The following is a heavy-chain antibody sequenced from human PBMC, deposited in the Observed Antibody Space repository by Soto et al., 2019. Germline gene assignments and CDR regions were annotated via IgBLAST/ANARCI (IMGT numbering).Heavy chain of an antibody. V-gene: IGHV4-39*01. CDR1: GGSISSSSYY. J-gene: IGHJ5*02. CDR2: IYYSGST. CDR3: ARQARSEYCSGGSCYSTKLTGINTGDWFDP. D-gene: IGHD2-15*01. Sequence: QLQLQESGPGLVKPSETLSLTCTVSGGSISSSSYYWGWIRQPPGKGLEWIGSIYYSGSTYYNPSLKSRVTISVDTSKNQFSLKLSSVTAADTAVYYCARQARSEYCSGGSCYSTKLTGINTGDWFDPWGQGTLVTVSS.